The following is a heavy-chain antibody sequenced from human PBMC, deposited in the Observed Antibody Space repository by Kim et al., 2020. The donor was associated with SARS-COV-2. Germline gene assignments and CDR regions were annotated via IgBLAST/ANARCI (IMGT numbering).Heavy chain of an antibody. CDR2: INTNTGNP. CDR3: ARGGGGSSWYAANYYYYYGMDV. J-gene: IGHJ6*02. V-gene: IGHV7-4-1*02. Sequence: ASVKVSCKASGYTFTSYAMNWVRQAPGQGLEWMGWINTNTGNPTYAQGFTGRFVFSLDTSVSTAYLQISSLKAEDTAVYYCARGGGGSSWYAANYYYYYGMDVWGQGTTVTVSS. CDR1: GYTFTSYA. D-gene: IGHD6-13*01.